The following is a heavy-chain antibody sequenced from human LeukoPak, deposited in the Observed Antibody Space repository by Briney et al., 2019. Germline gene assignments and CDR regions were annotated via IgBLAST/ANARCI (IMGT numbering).Heavy chain of an antibody. Sequence: TLSLTCTVSGGSISSYYWSWIRQPPGKALEWLALVYWDDDKRYSPSLKSRLTITKDTSKNQVVLTMTNMDPVDTATYYCAHRRIGDYYDSSGYIFDYWGQGTLVTVSS. D-gene: IGHD3-22*01. V-gene: IGHV2-5*08. CDR1: GGSISSYYW. J-gene: IGHJ4*02. CDR3: AHRRIGDYYDSSGYIFDY. CDR2: VYWDDDK.